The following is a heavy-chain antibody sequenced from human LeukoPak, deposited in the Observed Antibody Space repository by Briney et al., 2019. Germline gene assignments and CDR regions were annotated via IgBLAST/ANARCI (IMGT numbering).Heavy chain of an antibody. Sequence: PGGSLRLSCAASGFTFDNYAMRWGRQAPGKGREWVSGISWNRGNTDCADSVKGRFTISRDNAENSFYLQMNSLRAEDTALYYCAKDMNSYGSGSSYNPWGPFDSWGQGTLVTVSS. J-gene: IGHJ4*02. CDR2: ISWNRGNT. V-gene: IGHV3-9*01. CDR1: GFTFDNYA. CDR3: AKDMNSYGSGSSYNPWGPFDS. D-gene: IGHD3-10*01.